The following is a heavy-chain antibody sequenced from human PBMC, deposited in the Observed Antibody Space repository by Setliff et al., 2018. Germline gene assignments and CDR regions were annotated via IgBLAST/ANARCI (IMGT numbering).Heavy chain of an antibody. D-gene: IGHD6-19*01. J-gene: IGHJ4*02. V-gene: IGHV1-18*04. CDR3: ASPRGGIAVALYY. CDR1: GYTFSTHG. CDR2: IGLYSGET. Sequence: ASVKVSCKASGYTFSTHGISWVRQAPGRGLEWLAWIGLYSGETNFALNIRDRLTMTTDISTTTVYMELRGLTSDDTAVYYCASPRGGIAVALYYWGQGTLVTVSS.